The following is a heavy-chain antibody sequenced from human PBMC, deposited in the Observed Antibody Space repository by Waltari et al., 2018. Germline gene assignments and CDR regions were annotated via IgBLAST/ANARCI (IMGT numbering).Heavy chain of an antibody. Sequence: QVQLVQSGAEVKKPGSSVKVSCKAPGGTLSSYAISWVRQAPGHGLEWMGGIIPFFGTTNSAQKVQGRVTFTADKSTSIVYMELSSLRSEDTAVYYCARTLAARPGWVYFFEYWGQGTLVTVSS. J-gene: IGHJ4*02. V-gene: IGHV1-69*06. D-gene: IGHD6-6*01. CDR2: IIPFFGTT. CDR1: GGTLSSYA. CDR3: ARTLAARPGWVYFFEY.